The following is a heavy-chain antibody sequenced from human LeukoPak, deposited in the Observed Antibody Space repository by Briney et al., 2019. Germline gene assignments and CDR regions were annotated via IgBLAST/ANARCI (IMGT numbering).Heavy chain of an antibody. CDR1: GGSIASYY. CDR2: INYSGRT. Sequence: PSDTLSLTCTGSGGSIASYYWSWIRQSPGKRLEWIATINYSGRTKLNPSLQSRVTISLDMSNNHFSLQLRSVTAADTAIYYCARLLDYDNSGDLDTFDIWGQGTMVTVFS. J-gene: IGHJ3*02. D-gene: IGHD3-22*01. CDR3: ARLLDYDNSGDLDTFDI. V-gene: IGHV4-59*01.